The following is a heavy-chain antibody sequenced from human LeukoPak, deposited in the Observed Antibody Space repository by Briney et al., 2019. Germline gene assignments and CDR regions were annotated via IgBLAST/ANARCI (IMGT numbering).Heavy chain of an antibody. CDR1: GFAFSNAW. CDR3: TTLSYAAAPT. CDR2: VRSETDGGTT. V-gene: IGHV3-15*01. D-gene: IGHD2-2*01. J-gene: IGHJ5*02. Sequence: GGSLRLSCAASGFAFSNAWMSWVRQAPGKGLEWVSRVRSETDGGTTDYAAPVQGRFTISRDDSKNTLYLQMNSLETDDTAVYYCTTLSYAAAPTWGQGTLVTVSS.